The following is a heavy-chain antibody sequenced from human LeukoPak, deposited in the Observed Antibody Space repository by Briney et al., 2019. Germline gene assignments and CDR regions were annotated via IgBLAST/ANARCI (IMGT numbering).Heavy chain of an antibody. J-gene: IGHJ5*02. CDR3: ARDPDSSSWYGAQNWFDP. CDR1: GDSVSSNSAA. CDR2: TYYRSKWYN. V-gene: IGHV6-1*01. Sequence: SQTLSLTCAISGDSVSSNSAAWNWIRQSPSRGLEWLGRTYYRSKWYNDYAVSVKSRITINPDTSKNQFSLQLNSVTPEDTAVYYCARDPDSSSWYGAQNWFDPWGQGTLVTVSS. D-gene: IGHD6-13*01.